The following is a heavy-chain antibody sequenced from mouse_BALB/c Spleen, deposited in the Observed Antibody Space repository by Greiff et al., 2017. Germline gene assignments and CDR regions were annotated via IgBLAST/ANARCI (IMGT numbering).Heavy chain of an antibody. CDR2: ISSGSSTI. J-gene: IGHJ1*01. CDR1: GFTFSSFG. Sequence: EVKVVESGGGLVQPGGSRKLSCAASGFTFSSFGMHWVRQAPEKGLEWVAYISSGSSTIYYADTVKGRFTISRDNPKNTLFLQMTSLRSEDTAMYYCAREGPRYFDVWGAGTTVTVSS. CDR3: AREGPRYFDV. V-gene: IGHV5-17*02.